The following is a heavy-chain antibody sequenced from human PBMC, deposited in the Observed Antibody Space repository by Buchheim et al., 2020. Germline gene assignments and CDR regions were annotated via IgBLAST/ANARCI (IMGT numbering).Heavy chain of an antibody. V-gene: IGHV3-30-3*01. CDR3: ARDRDNYALDY. CDR2: ISYDGSNK. D-gene: IGHD5-24*01. CDR1: GFTFSSYA. Sequence: QVQLVESGGGVVQPGRSLRLSCAASGFTFSSYAMHWVRQAPGKGLEWVAVISYDGSNKYYADSVKGRFTISRDNSKNTLYLQMNSLRAEDTAVYYCARDRDNYALDYWGQGTL. J-gene: IGHJ4*02.